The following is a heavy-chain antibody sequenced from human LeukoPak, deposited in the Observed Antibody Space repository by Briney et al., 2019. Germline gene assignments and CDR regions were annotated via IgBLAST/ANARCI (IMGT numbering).Heavy chain of an antibody. Sequence: ASVKVSCKVSGYTLTELSMHWVRQAPGKGLEWMGRFDPEDGETIYAQKSQGRVTMTADTSTDTAYMELSSLRSEDTAVYYCATEGKMVRGVYTDYWGQGTLVTVSS. V-gene: IGHV1-24*01. CDR2: FDPEDGET. CDR1: GYTLTELS. CDR3: ATEGKMVRGVYTDY. D-gene: IGHD3-10*01. J-gene: IGHJ4*02.